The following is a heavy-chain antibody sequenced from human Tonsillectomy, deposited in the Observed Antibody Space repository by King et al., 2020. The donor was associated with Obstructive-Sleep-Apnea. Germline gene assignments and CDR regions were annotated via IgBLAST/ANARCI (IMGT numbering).Heavy chain of an antibody. CDR1: GYNFTTYW. J-gene: IGHJ4*02. D-gene: IGHD3/OR15-3a*01. Sequence: QLVQSGAEVMKPGQSLKISCKVSGYNFTTYWIGWVRQMPGKGLEWMGVTHPGDSDARYSPSFRGQVTISADKSVSTAYLQWSRLKASDTAIYFCVSRGDWGGDFWGQGTLVPVSS. CDR3: VSRGDWGGDF. CDR2: THPGDSDA. V-gene: IGHV5-51*01.